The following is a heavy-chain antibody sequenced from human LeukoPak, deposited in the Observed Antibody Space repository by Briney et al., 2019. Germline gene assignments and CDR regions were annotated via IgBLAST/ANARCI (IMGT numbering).Heavy chain of an antibody. D-gene: IGHD6-13*01. CDR2: IIPIFGTA. J-gene: IGHJ3*02. Sequence: SVKVSCKASGGTFSSYAISWVRQAPGQGLEWMGGIIPIFGTANYAQKFQGRVTITADKSTSTAYMELSSLRSEDTAVYYCARDGSKIGGIAAATNAFDIWGQGTMVTVSS. V-gene: IGHV1-69*06. CDR3: ARDGSKIGGIAAATNAFDI. CDR1: GGTFSSYA.